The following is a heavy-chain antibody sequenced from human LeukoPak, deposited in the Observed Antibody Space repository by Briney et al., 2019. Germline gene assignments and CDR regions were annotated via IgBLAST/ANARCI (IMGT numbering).Heavy chain of an antibody. CDR2: ISYDGSNK. CDR1: GFTFSSYA. D-gene: IGHD6-25*01. J-gene: IGHJ1*01. V-gene: IGHV3-30-3*01. Sequence: GGSLRLSCAASGFTFSSYAMHWVRQAPGKGLEWVAVISYDGSNKYYADSVKGRFTISRDNSKNTLYLQMNSLRAEDTAVYYCARPDGSGEYFQHWDQGTLVTVSS. CDR3: ARPDGSGEYFQH.